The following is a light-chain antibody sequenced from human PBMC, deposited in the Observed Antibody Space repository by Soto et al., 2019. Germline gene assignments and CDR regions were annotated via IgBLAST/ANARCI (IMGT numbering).Light chain of an antibody. CDR3: QQYGSSPLT. CDR1: QRVNSNY. J-gene: IGKJ4*01. Sequence: EIGLTQSPGTLSFSPGESATLSCRASQRVNSNYLAWYQQKPGQAPRLLIYGASSRATGIPDRSSGSGSGLAFTLTISILEPEDFAVYYCQQYGSSPLTFGGGTKVLIK. CDR2: GAS. V-gene: IGKV3-20*01.